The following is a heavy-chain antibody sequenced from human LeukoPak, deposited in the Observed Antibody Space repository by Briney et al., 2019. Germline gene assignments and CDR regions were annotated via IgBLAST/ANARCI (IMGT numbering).Heavy chain of an antibody. Sequence: GGSLRLSCAASGFTFSSYAMHWVRQAPGKGLEWVAVISYDGSIEYYADSVKGRFTISRDNSKNTLYLQVNSLRAEDTAVYYCAKDRGSNWFDPWGQGTLVTVSS. CDR2: ISYDGSIE. D-gene: IGHD3-10*01. CDR1: GFTFSSYA. J-gene: IGHJ5*02. CDR3: AKDRGSNWFDP. V-gene: IGHV3-30*04.